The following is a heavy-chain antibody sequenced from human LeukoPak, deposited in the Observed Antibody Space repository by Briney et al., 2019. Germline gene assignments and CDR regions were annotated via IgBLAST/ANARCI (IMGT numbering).Heavy chain of an antibody. V-gene: IGHV3-7*01. Sequence: GGSLRLSCAASGFTFSSYWMSWVRQAPGKGLEWVANIKQDGSEKYYVDSVKGRFTISRDNAKDSLYLQMNSLRAEDTAVYYCARALDYFGPGRIDYRGQGNLVTVSS. J-gene: IGHJ4*02. CDR1: GFTFSSYW. CDR2: IKQDGSEK. D-gene: IGHD3-10*01. CDR3: ARALDYFGPGRIDY.